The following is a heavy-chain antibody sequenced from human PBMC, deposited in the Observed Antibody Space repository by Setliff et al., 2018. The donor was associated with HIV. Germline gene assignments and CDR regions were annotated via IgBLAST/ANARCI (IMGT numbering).Heavy chain of an antibody. D-gene: IGHD2-21*02. J-gene: IGHJ4*02. CDR1: GGTFSSYS. Sequence: GASVKVSCKASGGTFSSYSINWVRQAPGQGLEWMGGIIPIYGTPIYAQKFQGRVTITADESTSTAYMELSSLRSEDTAVYYCARGDFISPCGIDYWGQGTLVTVSS. V-gene: IGHV1-69*13. CDR3: ARGDFISPCGIDY. CDR2: IIPIYGTP.